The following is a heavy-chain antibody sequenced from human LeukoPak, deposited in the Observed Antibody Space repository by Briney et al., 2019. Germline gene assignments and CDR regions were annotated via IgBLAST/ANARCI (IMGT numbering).Heavy chain of an antibody. J-gene: IGHJ6*03. V-gene: IGHV1-69*06. CDR1: GYTFTSYG. Sequence: ASVKVSCKASGYTFTSYGISWVRQAPGQGLEWMGGIIPIFGTANYAQKFQGRVTITADKSTSTAYMELSSLRSEDTAVYYCASAPERVPVLRYFDWLSGYYYYYMDVWGKGTTVTVSS. CDR2: IIPIFGTA. CDR3: ASAPERVPVLRYFDWLSGYYYYYMDV. D-gene: IGHD3-9*01.